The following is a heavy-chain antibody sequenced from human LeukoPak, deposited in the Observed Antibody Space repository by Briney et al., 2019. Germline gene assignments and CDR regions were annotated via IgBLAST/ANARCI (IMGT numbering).Heavy chain of an antibody. CDR3: ARKKWELLFDY. CDR1: GFTFSSFT. CDR2: ISSTSTYI. D-gene: IGHD1-26*01. Sequence: RGGSLRLSCAASGFTFSSFTMNWVRQAPGKGLEWVSSISSTSTYIHYADSVKGRFTISRDNSKNTLYLQMNSLRAEDTAVYYCARKKWELLFDYWGQGTLVTVSS. J-gene: IGHJ4*02. V-gene: IGHV3-21*01.